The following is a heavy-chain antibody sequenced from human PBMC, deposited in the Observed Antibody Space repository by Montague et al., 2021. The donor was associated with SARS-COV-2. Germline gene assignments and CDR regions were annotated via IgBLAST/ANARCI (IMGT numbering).Heavy chain of an antibody. Sequence: SETLSLTCTVSRDSISSHNYFWAWIRQPPGKGLEWIGRVDYSGLTFYNPSLESRVTISVDTSKKQFSLKVNSVTAADTAVYYCAKDGEALAWGTFDIWGQGTMVTVSS. V-gene: IGHV4-39*07. CDR2: VDYSGLT. D-gene: IGHD3-10*01. CDR1: RDSISSHNYF. CDR3: AKDGEALAWGTFDI. J-gene: IGHJ3*02.